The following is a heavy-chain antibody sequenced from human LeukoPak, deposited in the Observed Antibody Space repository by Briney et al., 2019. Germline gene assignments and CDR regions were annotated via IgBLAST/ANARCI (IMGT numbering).Heavy chain of an antibody. V-gene: IGHV3-30*18. J-gene: IGHJ4*02. D-gene: IGHD3-10*01. CDR1: GFTFSSYG. CDR3: AKDRDAGSGHAPFDY. CDR2: ISYDGSNK. Sequence: GGSLRLSCAASGFTFSSYGMHWVRQAPGKGLEWVAVISYDGSNKYYADSVKGRFTISRDNSKNTLYLQMNSLRAEDTAVYYCAKDRDAGSGHAPFDYWGRGTLVTVSS.